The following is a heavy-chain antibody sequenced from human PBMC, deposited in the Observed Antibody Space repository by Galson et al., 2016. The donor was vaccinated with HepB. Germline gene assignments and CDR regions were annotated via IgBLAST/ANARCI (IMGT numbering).Heavy chain of an antibody. V-gene: IGHV1-69*13. CDR2: IIPIFGTP. CDR1: GGTFSSYA. Sequence: SVKVSCKASGGTFSSYAISWVRQAPGQVLEWMGGIIPIFGTPNYAQKFQGRVTITADESTSTAYMELSSLRSEDTAVYYCARDRYYYDSSGYYSAGVDYWGQGTLVTVSS. D-gene: IGHD3-22*01. J-gene: IGHJ4*02. CDR3: ARDRYYYDSSGYYSAGVDY.